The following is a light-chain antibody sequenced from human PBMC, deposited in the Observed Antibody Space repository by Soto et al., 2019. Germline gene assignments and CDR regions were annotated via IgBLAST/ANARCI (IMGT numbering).Light chain of an antibody. Sequence: DIQMTQSPSSLSASVGDRVTITCRAGQSISSYLNWYQQKPGKAPKLLIYGASSLQSGVPSRFSGSGSGTDFTLTISSLQPEDFATYYCQQSYSTPRTFGQGTKVEIK. CDR1: QSISSY. CDR3: QQSYSTPRT. CDR2: GAS. V-gene: IGKV1-39*01. J-gene: IGKJ1*01.